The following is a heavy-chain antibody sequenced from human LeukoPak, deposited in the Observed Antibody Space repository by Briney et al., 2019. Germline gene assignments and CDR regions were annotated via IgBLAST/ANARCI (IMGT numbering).Heavy chain of an antibody. CDR1: GFTFSDYY. V-gene: IGHV3-11*01. Sequence: KAGGSLRLSCAASGFTFSDYYMSWIRQAPGKGLEWVSYIGSSGSTIYYADSVKGRFTISRDNSKNTLYLQMNSLRAEDAAVYYCAKDLRFLEWLLPLGWFDPWGQGTLVTVSS. J-gene: IGHJ5*02. CDR2: IGSSGSTI. D-gene: IGHD3-3*01. CDR3: AKDLRFLEWLLPLGWFDP.